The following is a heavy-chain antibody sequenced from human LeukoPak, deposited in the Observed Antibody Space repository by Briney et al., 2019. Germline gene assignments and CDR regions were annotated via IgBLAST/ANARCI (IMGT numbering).Heavy chain of an antibody. Sequence: GGSLRLSCAASGFTVSNYAMSWVRQAPGKGLEWVSGINTSGDDTPYADSVKGRFTISRDNSRNALYLQMDSLRVEDTAVYYCARKNAGLNPFQWWGQGTLVTVSS. CDR2: INTSGDDT. V-gene: IGHV3-23*01. D-gene: IGHD6-19*01. CDR1: GFTVSNYA. J-gene: IGHJ4*02. CDR3: ARKNAGLNPFQW.